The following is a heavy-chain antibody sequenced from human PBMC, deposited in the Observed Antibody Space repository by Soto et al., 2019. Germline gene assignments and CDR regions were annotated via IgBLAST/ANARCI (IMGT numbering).Heavy chain of an antibody. J-gene: IGHJ5*02. V-gene: IGHV3-23*01. CDR3: AKDQQNYYDSSGYT. D-gene: IGHD3-22*01. CDR1: GFTFSSYA. Sequence: GGSLRLSCAASGFTFSSYAMSWVRQAPGKGREWVSAISGSGGSTYYADSVKGRFTISRDNSKNTLYLQMNSLRAEDTAVYYCAKDQQNYYDSSGYTWGQGTLVTVSS. CDR2: ISGSGGST.